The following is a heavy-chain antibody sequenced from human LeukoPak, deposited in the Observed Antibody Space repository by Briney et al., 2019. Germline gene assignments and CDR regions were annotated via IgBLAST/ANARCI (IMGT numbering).Heavy chain of an antibody. Sequence: GGSLRLSCTAYGFTFSSYWMHWVRQAPGKGLVWVSRIKSDGSSTSYADSVKGRFTISRDNAKNTLYLQMNSLRAEDTAVYYCARDPFGESSYWGRGTLVTVSS. CDR3: ARDPFGESSY. J-gene: IGHJ4*02. V-gene: IGHV3-74*01. D-gene: IGHD3-10*01. CDR1: GFTFSSYW. CDR2: IKSDGSST.